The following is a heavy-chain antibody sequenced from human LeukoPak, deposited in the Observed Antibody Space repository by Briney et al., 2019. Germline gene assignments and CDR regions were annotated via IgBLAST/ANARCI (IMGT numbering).Heavy chain of an antibody. D-gene: IGHD3-16*02. Sequence: ASVKVSCKVSGYTFTGYYLHWVRQAPGQGLEWMGWSKSNSGDTNYAQKFQGRVTMTRDTSISTAYMELSRLRSDDTAVYYCARGGVTSGVIITIKDLDYWGQGTLVTVSS. V-gene: IGHV1-2*02. J-gene: IGHJ4*02. CDR3: ARGGVTSGVIITIKDLDY. CDR1: GYTFTGYY. CDR2: SKSNSGDT.